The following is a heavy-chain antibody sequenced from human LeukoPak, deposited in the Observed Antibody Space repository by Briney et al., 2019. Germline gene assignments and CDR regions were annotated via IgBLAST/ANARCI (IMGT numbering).Heavy chain of an antibody. CDR3: AWTTVNNWFDP. CDR1: GDSISNFY. Sequence: SETLSLTCTVSGDSISNFYWSWVRQPPGKGLEWIGYIFYSGSTNYNPSLKSRVTISVDTSKNQFSLKLSSVTAADTAVYYCAWTTVNNWFDPWGQGTLVTVSS. D-gene: IGHD4-17*01. J-gene: IGHJ5*02. V-gene: IGHV4-59*01. CDR2: IFYSGST.